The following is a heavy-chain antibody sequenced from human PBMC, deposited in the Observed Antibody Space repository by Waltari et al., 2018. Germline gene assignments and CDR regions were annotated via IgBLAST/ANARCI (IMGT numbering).Heavy chain of an antibody. V-gene: IGHV4-38-2*02. CDR1: GYSISSGYY. CDR2: IYHSGST. D-gene: IGHD2-15*01. J-gene: IGHJ4*02. CDR3: ARDGACGSCYSDY. Sequence: QVQLQESGPGLVKPSETLSLTCAVSGYSISSGYYWGWIRQPPGKGLEWIGSIYHSGSTYYNPSLKSRVTISVDTSKNQFSLKRSSVTAADTAVYYCARDGACGSCYSDYWGQGTLVTVSS.